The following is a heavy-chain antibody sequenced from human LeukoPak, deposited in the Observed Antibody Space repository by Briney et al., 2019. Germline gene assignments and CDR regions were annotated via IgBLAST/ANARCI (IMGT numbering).Heavy chain of an antibody. D-gene: IGHD6-13*01. CDR3: ARHRAAYSLPAFDI. V-gene: IGHV5-51*01. Sequence: GESLKISCKGSGYSFTSYWIGWVRQMPGTGLEWIGIIYPGDSDTRYSPSFQGQVTISADKSISTAYLQWSSLKASDTAMYYCARHRAAYSLPAFDIWGQGTMVTVSS. J-gene: IGHJ3*02. CDR2: IYPGDSDT. CDR1: GYSFTSYW.